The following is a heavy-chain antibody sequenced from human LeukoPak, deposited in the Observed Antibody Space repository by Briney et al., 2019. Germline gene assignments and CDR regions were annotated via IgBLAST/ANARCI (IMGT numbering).Heavy chain of an antibody. V-gene: IGHV4-34*01. J-gene: IGHJ4*02. CDR1: GGSFSGYY. D-gene: IGHD6-13*01. CDR3: ARVNCSWYWVKFDY. Sequence: SETLSLTCAVYGGSFSGYYWSWIRQPPGKGLEWIGEINHSGSTNYNPSLKSRVTISVDTSKNQFSLKLSSVTAADTAVYYCARVNCSWYWVKFDYWGQGTLVTVSS. CDR2: INHSGST.